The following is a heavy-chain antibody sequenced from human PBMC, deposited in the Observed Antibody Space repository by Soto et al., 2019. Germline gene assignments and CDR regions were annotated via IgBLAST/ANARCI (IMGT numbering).Heavy chain of an antibody. V-gene: IGHV1-18*01. CDR2: ISAYNGNT. Sequence: ASVKVSCKASGYTFTSYGISWVRQAPGQGLEWMGWISAYNGNTNYAQKLQGRVTMTTDTSTSTAYMELRSLRSDDTAVYYCARVPLNHLLSVWWFDPRGQRTPVTVSS. CDR1: GYTFTSYG. J-gene: IGHJ5*02. CDR3: ARVPLNHLLSVWWFDP. D-gene: IGHD2-2*01.